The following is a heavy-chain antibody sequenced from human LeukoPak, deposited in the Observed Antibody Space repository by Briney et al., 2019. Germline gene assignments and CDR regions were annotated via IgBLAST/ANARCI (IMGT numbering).Heavy chain of an antibody. CDR2: ISWNSGSI. CDR3: AKDLLGEGRYFDWLRGPTGYGMDV. CDR1: GFTFDDYA. D-gene: IGHD3-9*01. J-gene: IGHJ6*02. Sequence: PGGSLRLSCAASGFTFDDYAMHWVRQAPGKGLEWVSGISWNSGSIGYADSVKGRFTISRDNAKNSLYLQMNSLRAEDTALYYCAKDLLGEGRYFDWLRGPTGYGMDVWGQGTTVTVSS. V-gene: IGHV3-9*01.